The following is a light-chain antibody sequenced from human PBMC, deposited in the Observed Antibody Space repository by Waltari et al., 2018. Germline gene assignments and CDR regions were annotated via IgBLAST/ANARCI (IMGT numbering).Light chain of an antibody. J-gene: IGLJ3*02. CDR2: RNN. Sequence: QSVLTQPPSASGTPGQRVTSSCSGSSSNLGSNYVYGYQQLPGTAPKLLIYRNNQRPSGVPDRFSGSKSGTSASLAISGLRSEDEADYYCAAWDDSLSGPWVFGGGTKLTVL. V-gene: IGLV1-47*01. CDR1: SSNLGSNY. CDR3: AAWDDSLSGPWV.